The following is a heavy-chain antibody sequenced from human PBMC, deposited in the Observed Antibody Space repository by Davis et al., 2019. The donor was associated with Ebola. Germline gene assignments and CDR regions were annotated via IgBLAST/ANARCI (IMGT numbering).Heavy chain of an antibody. CDR2: IYYSGST. Sequence: PSETLSLTCTVSSGSISSYYWSWIRQPPGKGLEWIGYIYYSGSTNYNPSLKSRVTISVDTSKNQFSLKLSSVTAADTAVYYCARQRYWFDPWGQGTLVTVSS. J-gene: IGHJ5*02. CDR3: ARQRYWFDP. V-gene: IGHV4-59*08. CDR1: SGSISSYY.